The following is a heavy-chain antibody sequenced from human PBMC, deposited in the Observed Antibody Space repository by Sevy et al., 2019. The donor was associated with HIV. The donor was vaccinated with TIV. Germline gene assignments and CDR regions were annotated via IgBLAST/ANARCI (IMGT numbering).Heavy chain of an antibody. CDR2: ISSNGGST. CDR1: GFTFSSYA. D-gene: IGHD5-12*01. Sequence: GGSLRLSCSASGFTFSSYAMHWVRQAPGKGLEYVSAISSNGGSTYYADSVKGRFTISRDNSKNTLYLQMSSLRAEDTAVYYCGKVGRGYSGYDPRVFDYWGQGTLVTVSS. CDR3: GKVGRGYSGYDPRVFDY. J-gene: IGHJ4*02. V-gene: IGHV3-64D*06.